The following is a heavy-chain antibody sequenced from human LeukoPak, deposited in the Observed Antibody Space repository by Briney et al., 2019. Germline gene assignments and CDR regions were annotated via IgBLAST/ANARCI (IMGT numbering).Heavy chain of an antibody. J-gene: IGHJ4*02. V-gene: IGHV4-4*07. CDR3: AREVSGNYYLGY. CDR2: IYTSGST. Sequence: AETLCLTCIVSGGSIGSYYWSWIWQPAGKGLEWIGRIYTSGSTNYSPSLKSRVSMSVDTSKNQFSLKLSSVTAADTAVYYCAREVSGNYYLGYWGQRTVVPVSS. D-gene: IGHD1-26*01. CDR1: GGSIGSYY.